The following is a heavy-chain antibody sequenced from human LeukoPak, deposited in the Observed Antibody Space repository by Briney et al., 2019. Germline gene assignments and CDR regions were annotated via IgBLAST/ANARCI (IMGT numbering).Heavy chain of an antibody. CDR2: IYSGGST. V-gene: IGHV3-66*01. CDR3: AIPHSGYCSGGSCYGDY. D-gene: IGHD2-15*01. CDR1: GFTVSSNY. Sequence: GGSLRLSCAASGFTVSSNYMSWVRQAPGKGLEWVSVIYSGGSTYYADSVKGRFTISRDNSKNTLCLQMNSLRAEDTAVYYCAIPHSGYCSGGSCYGDYWGQGTLVTVSS. J-gene: IGHJ4*02.